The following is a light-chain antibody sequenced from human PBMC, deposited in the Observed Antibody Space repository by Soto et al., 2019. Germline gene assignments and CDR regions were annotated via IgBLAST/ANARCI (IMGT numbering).Light chain of an antibody. CDR3: QSFDSSLSGAWV. J-gene: IGLJ3*02. CDR1: SSNIGAGYN. Sequence: QSVLTQPPSVSGAPGQRVTISCTGSSSNIGAGYNVHWYQKLPGTAPKLLIYGNINRPSGVPDRFSGSKSGTSASLAITGLQAEDEADYYCQSFDSSLSGAWVFGGGTKVTVL. CDR2: GNI. V-gene: IGLV1-40*01.